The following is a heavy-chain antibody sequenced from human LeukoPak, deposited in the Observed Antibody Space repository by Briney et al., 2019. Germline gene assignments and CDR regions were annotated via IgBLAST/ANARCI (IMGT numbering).Heavy chain of an antibody. J-gene: IGHJ4*02. CDR3: ARASGDGESPQDYFDY. V-gene: IGHV1-2*04. CDR1: GCTFTGYY. D-gene: IGHD3-10*01. Sequence: ASVKVSCKASGCTFTGYYMHWVRQAPGQGLEWMGWINPNSGGTNYAQKFQGWVTMTRDTSISTAYMELSRLRSDDTAVYYCARASGDGESPQDYFDYWGQGTLVTVSS. CDR2: INPNSGGT.